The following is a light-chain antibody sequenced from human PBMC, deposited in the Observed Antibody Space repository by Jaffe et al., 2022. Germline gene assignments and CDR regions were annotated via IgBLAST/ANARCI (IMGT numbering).Light chain of an antibody. CDR2: GHS. CDR1: SSNIGAGYD. V-gene: IGLV1-40*01. CDR3: QSYDSSLSGVV. Sequence: QSVLTQAPSVSGAPGQRVTISCTGSSSNIGAGYDVHWYQQLPGTAPKLLIYGHSNRPSGVPDRFSGSKSGTSASLAITGLQAEDEADYYCQSYDSSLSGVVFGGGTKLTVL. J-gene: IGLJ2*01.